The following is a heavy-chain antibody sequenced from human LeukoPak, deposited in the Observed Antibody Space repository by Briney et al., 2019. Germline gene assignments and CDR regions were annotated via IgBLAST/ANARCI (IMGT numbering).Heavy chain of an antibody. V-gene: IGHV3-13*04. CDR2: IGTAGDT. J-gene: IGHJ4*02. CDR3: ARGALGFDY. Sequence: GGSLRLSCAASGFTFSSYDIQWVRHATGKGLEWVSSIGTAGDTYYAGSVKGRFTLSRENAEKSSYLQMNNLGAGDTAVYYCARGALGFDYWGQGTLVTVSS. CDR1: GFTFSSYD.